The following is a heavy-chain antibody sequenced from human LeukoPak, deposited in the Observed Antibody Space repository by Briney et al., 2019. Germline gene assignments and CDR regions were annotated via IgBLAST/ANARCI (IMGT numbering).Heavy chain of an antibody. V-gene: IGHV4-4*07. D-gene: IGHD6-13*01. CDR2: IYSSGST. CDR1: GGSISSYY. J-gene: IGHJ6*02. CDR3: ARQGVYGMDV. Sequence: SETLSLTCTVSGGSISSYYWSWIRQPAGKGLEWIGRIYSSGSTNYNPSLKGRVTISVDTSKNQFSLKLSSVTAADTAVYYCARQGVYGMDVWGQGTTVTVSS.